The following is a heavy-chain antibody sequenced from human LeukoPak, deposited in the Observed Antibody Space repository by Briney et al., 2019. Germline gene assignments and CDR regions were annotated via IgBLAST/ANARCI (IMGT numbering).Heavy chain of an antibody. CDR1: GGSISSSSYY. D-gene: IGHD6-19*01. CDR3: AREWMAGNKNYYYYYGLDV. V-gene: IGHV4-39*07. J-gene: IGHJ6*02. CDR2: IYYSGST. Sequence: SETLSLTCTVSGGSISSSSYYWAWIRQPPGKGLEWIGSIYYSGSTYYNPSLKSRVTISVDTSKNQFSLKLSSVTAADTAVYYCAREWMAGNKNYYYYYGLDVWGQGTTVTVSS.